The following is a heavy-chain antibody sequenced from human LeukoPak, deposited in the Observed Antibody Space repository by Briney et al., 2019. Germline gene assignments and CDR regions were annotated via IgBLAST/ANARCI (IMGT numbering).Heavy chain of an antibody. CDR3: AREPWSYYYYGMDV. CDR1: GGSISSYY. D-gene: IGHD2-8*02. J-gene: IGHJ6*02. Sequence: SETLSLTCTVSGGSISSYYWSWIRQPPGKGLEWIGYIYYSGSTNYNPSLKSRVTISVDTSKNQFSLKLSSVTAADTAVYYCAREPWSYYYYGMDVWGQGTTVTVSS. CDR2: IYYSGST. V-gene: IGHV4-59*12.